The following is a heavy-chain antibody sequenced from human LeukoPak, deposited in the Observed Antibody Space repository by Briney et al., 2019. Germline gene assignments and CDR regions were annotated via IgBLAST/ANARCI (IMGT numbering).Heavy chain of an antibody. V-gene: IGHV3-7*04. CDR2: IKQDGSEE. CDR1: GFTFSSYC. CDR3: ARWYYYYGMDV. Sequence: GGSLRLCCAASGFTFSSYCMSWVRQAPGKGLEWVANIKQDGSEEYYVDSAKGRFTISRDNAKNSLYLQMNSLRAEDTAVYYCARWYYYYGMDVWGQGTTVTVSS. J-gene: IGHJ6*02.